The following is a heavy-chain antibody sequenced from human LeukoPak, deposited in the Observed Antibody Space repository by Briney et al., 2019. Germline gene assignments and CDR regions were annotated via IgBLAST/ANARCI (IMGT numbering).Heavy chain of an antibody. V-gene: IGHV3-48*01. CDR3: ARGPPLFDP. Sequence: GGSLRLSCAASGFTFSSYGMHWVRQAPGKGLEWVSSIDTSSPTIYYADSVKGRFTISRDNAKNSLYLQMNSLRAEDTAVYYCARGPPLFDPWGQGTLVTVSS. CDR1: GFTFSSYG. J-gene: IGHJ5*02. CDR2: IDTSSPTI.